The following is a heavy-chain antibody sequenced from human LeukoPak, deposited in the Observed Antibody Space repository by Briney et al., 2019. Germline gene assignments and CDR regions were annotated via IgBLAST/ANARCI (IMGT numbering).Heavy chain of an antibody. J-gene: IGHJ5*02. D-gene: IGHD6-13*01. V-gene: IGHV1-2*02. CDR3: ARDVGITVADSFDP. Sequence: ASVKVSCKASGYTFTGYYMHWVRQAPGQGLEWMGWINPNSGGTNYAQKFQGRVTMATDTSTSTVYMEVRGLRSDDTAMYYCARDVGITVADSFDPWGQGTLVTVSS. CDR1: GYTFTGYY. CDR2: INPNSGGT.